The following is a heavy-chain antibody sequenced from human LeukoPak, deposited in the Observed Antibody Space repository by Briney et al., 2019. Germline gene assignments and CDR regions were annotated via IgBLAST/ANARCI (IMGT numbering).Heavy chain of an antibody. J-gene: IGHJ4*02. Sequence: GGSLRLSCVGSGFTFTDYAIHWLRQAPGKGMESVAFISSDGNVKFYPDSLKGRFTISRDNAKNSLYLQMNSLRAEDTALYYCARDRGYYYDSSGDGYFDYWGQGTLVTVSS. CDR2: ISSDGNVK. CDR3: ARDRGYYYDSSGDGYFDY. V-gene: IGHV3-30*04. CDR1: GFTFTDYA. D-gene: IGHD3-22*01.